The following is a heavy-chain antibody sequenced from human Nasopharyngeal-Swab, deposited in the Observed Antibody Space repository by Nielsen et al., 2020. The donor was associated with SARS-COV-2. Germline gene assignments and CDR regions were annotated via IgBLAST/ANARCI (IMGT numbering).Heavy chain of an antibody. CDR2: IGDSGGKT. J-gene: IGHJ4*02. CDR1: GFTFSSYG. V-gene: IGHV3-23*01. CDR3: AKDRQQLANFDY. Sequence: GGSLRLSCAASGFTFSSYGMSWVRQAQGKGLEWVSGIGDSGGKTYYADSVKGRFTISRDNSKNTLNLQMNSLRVEDTAIYYCAKDRQQLANFDYWGQGTLVTVSS. D-gene: IGHD6-13*01.